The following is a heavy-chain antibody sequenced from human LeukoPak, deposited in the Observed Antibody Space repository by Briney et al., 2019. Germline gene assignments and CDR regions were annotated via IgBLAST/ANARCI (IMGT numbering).Heavy chain of an antibody. CDR1: GFTFSSYA. D-gene: IGHD2-21*02. CDR3: AKDLVVTGRFDY. J-gene: IGHJ4*02. V-gene: IGHV3-23*01. CDR2: ISGSGGST. Sequence: GGSLRLSCAASGFTFSSYAMSWVRQAPGKGLEWVSAISGSGGSTYYEDSVKGRFTISRDNSKNTLYLQMNSLRAEDTAVYYCAKDLVVTGRFDYWGQGTLVTVSS.